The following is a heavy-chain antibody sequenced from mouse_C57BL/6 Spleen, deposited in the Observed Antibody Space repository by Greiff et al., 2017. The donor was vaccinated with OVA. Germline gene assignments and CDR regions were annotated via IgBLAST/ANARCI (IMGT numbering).Heavy chain of an antibody. CDR1: GFTFSDYY. CDR2: INYDGSST. J-gene: IGHJ1*03. Sequence: EVKLMESEGGLVQPGSSMKLSCTASGFTFSDYYMAWVRQVPEKGLEWVANINYDGSSTYYLDSLKSRFIISRDNAKNILYLQMSSLKSEDTATYYCARAVGYFDVWGTGTTVTVSS. V-gene: IGHV5-16*01. CDR3: ARAVGYFDV.